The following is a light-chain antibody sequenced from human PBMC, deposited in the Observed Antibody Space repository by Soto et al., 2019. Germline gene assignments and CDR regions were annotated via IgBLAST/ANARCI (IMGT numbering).Light chain of an antibody. CDR1: QIVSSN. CDR2: GAS. V-gene: IGKV3-15*01. J-gene: IGKJ1*01. Sequence: EIVKPPSPDTLSVSPGYSATLSCMASQIVSSNLAWYQQKPGQAPRLLIYGASTRATGIPVRFSGSASGTEFTLTISSRQPDDFATYYCQQYKSDPWMCGQGTRWIS. CDR3: QQYKSDPWM.